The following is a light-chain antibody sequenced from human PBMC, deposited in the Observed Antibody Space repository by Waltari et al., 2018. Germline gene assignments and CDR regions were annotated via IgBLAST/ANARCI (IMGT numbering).Light chain of an antibody. CDR3: QHYLRLPVT. CDR2: GAS. CDR1: QSVSRA. J-gene: IGKJ1*01. Sequence: EIVLTQSPGTLSLSLGERATLPCRASQSVSRALTWYQPKPGQAPRRLICGASTRDTGIPYRFSGSGSGTDFSLTISRLEPDDFAVYYCQHYLRLPVTFGQGTTVEI. V-gene: IGKV3-20*01.